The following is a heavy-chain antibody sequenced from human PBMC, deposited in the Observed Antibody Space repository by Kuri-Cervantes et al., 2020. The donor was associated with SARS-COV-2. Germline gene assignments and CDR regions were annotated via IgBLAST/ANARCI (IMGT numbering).Heavy chain of an antibody. CDR1: GFTFSSYG. V-gene: IGHV3-33*01. D-gene: IGHD3-3*01. J-gene: IGHJ5*02. CDR3: AREPGYDFWSXYYPRGFDP. CDR2: IWYDGSNK. Sequence: GGSLRLSCAASGFTFSSYGMHWVRQAPGKGLEWVAVIWYDGSNKYYADSVKGRFTISRDNAKNTLYLQMNSLRAEDTAVYYCAREPGYDFWSXYYPRGFDPWGQGTLVTVSS.